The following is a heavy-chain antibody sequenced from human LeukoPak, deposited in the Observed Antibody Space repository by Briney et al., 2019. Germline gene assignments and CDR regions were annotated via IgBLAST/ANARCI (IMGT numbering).Heavy chain of an antibody. CDR2: IIPIFGTA. Sequence: ASVKVSCKASGGTFSSYAISWVRQAPGQGLEWMGGIIPIFGTANYAQKFQGRVTITADESTSTAYMELSSLRSEDTAVYYCARVGGYYGSGRIGYYYMDVWGKGTTVTISS. J-gene: IGHJ6*03. D-gene: IGHD3-10*01. V-gene: IGHV1-69*13. CDR3: ARVGGYYGSGRIGYYYMDV. CDR1: GGTFSSYA.